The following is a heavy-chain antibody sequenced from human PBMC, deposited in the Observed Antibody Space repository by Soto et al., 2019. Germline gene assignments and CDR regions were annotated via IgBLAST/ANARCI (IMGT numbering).Heavy chain of an antibody. Sequence: GSLRLSCEASGFPFDNYAMSWVRQAPGKGLEWVSAISGGSPKEFYAESVKGRFTISRDNSKNTLFLEMNSLRADDAALYYCAKDFSRDSFSQNPSCGGDCYTLASCGQGSQVIVSS. CDR1: GFPFDNYA. CDR2: ISGGSPKE. V-gene: IGHV3-23*01. D-gene: IGHD2-21*02. CDR3: AKDFSRDSFSQNPSCGGDCYTLAS. J-gene: IGHJ1*01.